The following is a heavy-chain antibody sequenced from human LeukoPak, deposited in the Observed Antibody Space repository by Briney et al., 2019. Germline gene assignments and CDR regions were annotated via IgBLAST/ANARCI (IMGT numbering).Heavy chain of an antibody. J-gene: IGHJ4*02. CDR1: GGSFSGYY. Sequence: SETLSLTCAVYGGSFSGYYWSWIRQPPGKGLEWIGEINHSGSTNYDPSLKSRVTISVDKSKNQFSLKLSSVTAADTAVYYCARRTTVTIPFGYWGQGTLVTVSS. V-gene: IGHV4-34*01. CDR3: ARRTTVTIPFGY. D-gene: IGHD4-11*01. CDR2: INHSGST.